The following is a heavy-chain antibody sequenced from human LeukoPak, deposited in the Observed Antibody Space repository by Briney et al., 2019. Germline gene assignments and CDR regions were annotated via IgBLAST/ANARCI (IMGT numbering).Heavy chain of an antibody. CDR2: ISYDGSNK. CDR1: GFTFSSYG. V-gene: IGHV3-30*18. J-gene: IGHJ4*02. Sequence: GGSLRLSCAASGFTFSSYGMHWVRQAPGKGLEWVAVISYDGSNKYYADSVKGRFTIPRDNSKNTLYLQMNSLRAEDTAVYYCAKEGAYCSGGSCYSGYFDYWGQGTLVTVSS. D-gene: IGHD2-15*01. CDR3: AKEGAYCSGGSCYSGYFDY.